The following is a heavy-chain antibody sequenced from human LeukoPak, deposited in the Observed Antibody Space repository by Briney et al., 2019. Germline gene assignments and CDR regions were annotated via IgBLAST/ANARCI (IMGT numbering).Heavy chain of an antibody. D-gene: IGHD6-13*01. CDR2: ISSSSSYI. CDR1: GFTFSSYS. Sequence: GGSLRLSCAASGFTFSSYSMNWVRQAPGKGLEWVSSISSSSSYIYYADSVKGRFTISRDNAKNSLYLQMNSLRAEDTAVYYCARVFFISGVAACTPGPFDYWGQGTLVTVSS. J-gene: IGHJ4*02. V-gene: IGHV3-21*01. CDR3: ARVFFISGVAACTPGPFDY.